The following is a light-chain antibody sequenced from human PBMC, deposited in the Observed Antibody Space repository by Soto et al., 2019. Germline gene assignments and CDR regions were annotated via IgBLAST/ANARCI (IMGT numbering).Light chain of an antibody. CDR1: SSDVGGYNF. J-gene: IGLJ1*01. CDR2: EAS. V-gene: IGLV2-23*01. Sequence: QSVLTLPASVSGSPGQSITISCTGTSSDVGGYNFVSWYQHHPGKAPKLMIYEASKRPSGVSNRFSGSKSGNTASLTISGLQAEDEADYYCCSYARVNKYVLGTGTKVTVL. CDR3: CSYARVNKYV.